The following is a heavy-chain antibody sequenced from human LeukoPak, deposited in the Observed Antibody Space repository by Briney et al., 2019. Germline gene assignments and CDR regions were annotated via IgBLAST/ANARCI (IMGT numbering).Heavy chain of an antibody. J-gene: IGHJ6*02. CDR3: ARGDRDGYNYYYYGMDV. CDR2: IYYSGST. CDR1: GGSISSYY. D-gene: IGHD5-24*01. V-gene: IGHV4-59*01. Sequence: PSETLSLTCTVSGGSISSYYWSWIRQPPGKGLEWIGYIYYSGSTNYNPSLKSRVTISVDTSKNQFSLKLSSVTAADTAVYYCARGDRDGYNYYYYGMDVWGQGTTVTVSS.